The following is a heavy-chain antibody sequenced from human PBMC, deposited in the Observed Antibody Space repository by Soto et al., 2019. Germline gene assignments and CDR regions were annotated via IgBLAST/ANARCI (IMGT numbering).Heavy chain of an antibody. CDR2: ISVYNGNT. CDR1: GYTFTTYG. D-gene: IGHD1-20*01. Sequence: QVHLVQSGAEVKKPGASVKVSCKTSGYTFTTYGISWVRQAPGQGLEWMGWISVYNGNTNYAQKLQGRVTMTTDTSTNTAYMELRSLRSDDTAVYYCARDTGPITEEGYFDYWGQGTLVTVSS. CDR3: ARDTGPITEEGYFDY. J-gene: IGHJ4*02. V-gene: IGHV1-18*01.